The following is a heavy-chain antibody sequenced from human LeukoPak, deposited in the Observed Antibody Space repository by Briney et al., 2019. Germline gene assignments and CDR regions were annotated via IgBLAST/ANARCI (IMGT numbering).Heavy chain of an antibody. Sequence: NPGGSLRLSCAASGFTFSSYDMHWVRQATGKGLEWVSAIGTAGDTYYPGSVKGRFTISRENAKNALYLQMNSLRAGDTAVYYCAREPRARGMDVWGQGTTVTVSS. CDR2: IGTAGDT. V-gene: IGHV3-13*01. J-gene: IGHJ6*02. CDR1: GFTFSSYD. D-gene: IGHD6-6*01. CDR3: AREPRARGMDV.